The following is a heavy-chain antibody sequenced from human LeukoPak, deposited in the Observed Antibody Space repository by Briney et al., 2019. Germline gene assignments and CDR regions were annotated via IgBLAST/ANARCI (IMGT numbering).Heavy chain of an antibody. D-gene: IGHD1-1*01. CDR2: IRRKAKSYAT. V-gene: IGHV3-73*01. Sequence: GGSLRLSCAASGFTFSGSAMHWVRQASGKGLEGVGRIRRKAKSYATGHAAAANGIFTISRDDSRNTAYLQMNSLKTEDTAVYYCNRLSAVAAATGTGYYYYMDVWGKGTTVTVSS. CDR1: GFTFSGSA. J-gene: IGHJ6*03. CDR3: NRLSAVAAATGTGYYYYMDV.